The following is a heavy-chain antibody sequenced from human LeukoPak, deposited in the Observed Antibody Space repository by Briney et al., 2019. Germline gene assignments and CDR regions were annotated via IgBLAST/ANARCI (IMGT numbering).Heavy chain of an antibody. CDR2: INPNSGGT. D-gene: IGHD3-22*01. V-gene: IGHV1-2*04. Sequence: ASVKVSCKASGYTFPSYFMHWVRQAPGQGLEWMGWINPNSGGTNYAQKFQGWVTMTRGTSISTAYMELSRLRSDDTAVYYCARGYDSSGYYDYWGQGTLVTVSS. CDR3: ARGYDSSGYYDY. CDR1: GYTFPSYF. J-gene: IGHJ4*02.